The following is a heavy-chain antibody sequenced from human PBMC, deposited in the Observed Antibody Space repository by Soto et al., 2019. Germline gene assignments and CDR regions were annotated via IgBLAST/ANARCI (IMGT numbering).Heavy chain of an antibody. CDR3: ARDYPRSTVTTFFNY. CDR1: GYTFTSYG. Sequence: ASVKVSCKASGYTFTSYGISWVRQAPGQGLEWMGWISAYNGNTNYAQKLQGRVTMTTDTSTSTAYMELRSLRSDDTAVYYCARDYPRSTVTTFFNYWGQGTLVTVSS. V-gene: IGHV1-18*01. CDR2: ISAYNGNT. D-gene: IGHD4-17*01. J-gene: IGHJ4*02.